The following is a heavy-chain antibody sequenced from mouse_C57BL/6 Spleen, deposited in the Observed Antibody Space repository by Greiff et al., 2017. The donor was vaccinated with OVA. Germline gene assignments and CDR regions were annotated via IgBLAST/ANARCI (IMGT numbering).Heavy chain of an antibody. CDR1: GYAFSSYW. Sequence: QVQLQQSGAELVKPGASVKISCKASGYAFSSYWMNWVKQRPGKGLEWIGQIYPGDGDTNYNGKFKGKATLTADKSSSTAYMQLSSLTSEDSAVYFCARGLDYYGSSYYCDYWGQGTTHTVSS. J-gene: IGHJ2*01. CDR3: ARGLDYYGSSYYCDY. CDR2: IYPGDGDT. V-gene: IGHV1-80*01. D-gene: IGHD1-1*01.